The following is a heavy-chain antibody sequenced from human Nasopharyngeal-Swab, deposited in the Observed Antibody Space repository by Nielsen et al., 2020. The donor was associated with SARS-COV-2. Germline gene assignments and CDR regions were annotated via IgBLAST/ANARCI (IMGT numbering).Heavy chain of an antibody. CDR1: GFTFSSYA. D-gene: IGHD2-2*01. V-gene: IGHV3-23*01. CDR3: AKAIVVVPAAMGGYYYYGMDV. J-gene: IGHJ6*02. Sequence: GVLKISCAASGFTFSSYAMSWVRRAPGKGLEWVSAISGSGGSTYYADSVKGRFTISRDNSKNTLYLQMNSLRAEDTAVYYCAKAIVVVPAAMGGYYYYGMDVWGQGTAVTVSS. CDR2: ISGSGGST.